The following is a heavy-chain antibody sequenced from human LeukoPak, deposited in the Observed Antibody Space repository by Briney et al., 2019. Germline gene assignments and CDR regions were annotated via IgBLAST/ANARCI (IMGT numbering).Heavy chain of an antibody. J-gene: IGHJ3*02. CDR2: ISGSGGST. Sequence: PGGSLTLSCAASGFTFSSHAMSWVRQAPGKGLEWVSAISGSGGSTYYADSVKGRFTISRDNSKNTLYLQMNSLRAEDTAVYYCAERPRGELLQGNAFDIWGQGTMVTVSS. V-gene: IGHV3-23*01. CDR3: AERPRGELLQGNAFDI. D-gene: IGHD1-26*01. CDR1: GFTFSSHA.